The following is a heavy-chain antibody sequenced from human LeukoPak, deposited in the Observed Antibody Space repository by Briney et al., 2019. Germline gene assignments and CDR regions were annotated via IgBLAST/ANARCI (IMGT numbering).Heavy chain of an antibody. Sequence: GGSLTLSCAASGFTFSSYAMSWVRQAPGKGLEWVSAISGSGGCTYYADSVKGRFTISRDNSKNTLYLQMNSLRAEDTAVYYCAAMVRGAIRFDYWGQGTLVTVSS. CDR2: ISGSGGCT. J-gene: IGHJ4*02. CDR1: GFTFSSYA. V-gene: IGHV3-23*01. D-gene: IGHD3-10*01. CDR3: AAMVRGAIRFDY.